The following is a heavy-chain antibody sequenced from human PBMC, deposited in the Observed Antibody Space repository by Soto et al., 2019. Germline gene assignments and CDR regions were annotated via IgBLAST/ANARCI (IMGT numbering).Heavy chain of an antibody. CDR2: ISAYNGET. J-gene: IGHJ4*02. CDR1: GYNFHSYG. Sequence: QVQLVQSGAEVKKPGASVKVSCKASGYNFHSYGITWVRQAPGQGLEWLGWISAYNGETHSGQMLQGRVSLTIDIATSTDYMELRSLRPDDTAVYYCARDLEESGDVWTGVGLYWGQGTRVTVSS. CDR3: ARDLEESGDVWTGVGLY. V-gene: IGHV1-18*01. D-gene: IGHD3-3*01.